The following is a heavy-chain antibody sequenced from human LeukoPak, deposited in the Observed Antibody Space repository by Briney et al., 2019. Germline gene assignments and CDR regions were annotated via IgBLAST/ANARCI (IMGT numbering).Heavy chain of an antibody. CDR3: ARKAHDGSGWYRAAFDI. D-gene: IGHD6-19*01. V-gene: IGHV1-69*13. CDR2: ILPIFGTA. J-gene: IGHJ3*02. Sequence: ASVKVSCMACGGTFSSYAISWVRQAPGQGLEWMGGILPIFGTANYAQTFQGRVTITADESTSTAYMELSSLRSEDTAVYYCARKAHDGSGWYRAAFDIWGQGTMVTVSS. CDR1: GGTFSSYA.